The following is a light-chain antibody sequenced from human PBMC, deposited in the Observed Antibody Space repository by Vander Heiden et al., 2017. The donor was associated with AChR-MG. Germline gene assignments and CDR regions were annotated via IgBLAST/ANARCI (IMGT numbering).Light chain of an antibody. Sequence: DIQMTQSPSSVSASVGDRVTITCRASQGINTWLAWYQQKPGKAPKLLIYGASSLQSGVPSRFSGSGSGTDFTLTISRIQPADFATYYCQQPKSFPLTFGGRTKVEIK. CDR1: QGINTW. V-gene: IGKV1D-12*01. CDR2: GAS. J-gene: IGKJ4*01. CDR3: QQPKSFPLT.